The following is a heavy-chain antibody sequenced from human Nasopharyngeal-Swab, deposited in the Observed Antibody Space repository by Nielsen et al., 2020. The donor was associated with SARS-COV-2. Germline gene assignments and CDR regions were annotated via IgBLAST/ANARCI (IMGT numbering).Heavy chain of an antibody. CDR2: IFWDDDK. D-gene: IGHD1-1*01. J-gene: IGHJ6*02. V-gene: IGHV2-5*02. CDR3: ARLDVSGFYYYGLDV. Sequence: WSRQPPGKALEWLAVIFWDDDKWYSPSLEGRLTITKDTTKNQVVLRMTNVDPVDTGTYYCARLDVSGFYYYGLDVWGQGTTVTVSS.